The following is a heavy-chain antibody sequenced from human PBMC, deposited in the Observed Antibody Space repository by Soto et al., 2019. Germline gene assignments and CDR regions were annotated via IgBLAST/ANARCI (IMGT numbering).Heavy chain of an antibody. Sequence: GASVKVSCKASGGTFSSYAISWVRQAPGQGLEWMGGIIPIFGTANYAQKFQGRVTITADESTSTAYMELSSLRSEDTAVYYCATIEPYGSGSLDYRGQGTLVTVSS. J-gene: IGHJ4*02. D-gene: IGHD3-10*01. V-gene: IGHV1-69*13. CDR2: IIPIFGTA. CDR3: ATIEPYGSGSLDY. CDR1: GGTFSSYA.